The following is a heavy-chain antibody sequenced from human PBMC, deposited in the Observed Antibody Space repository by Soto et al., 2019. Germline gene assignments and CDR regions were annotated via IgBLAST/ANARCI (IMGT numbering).Heavy chain of an antibody. D-gene: IGHD6-25*01. CDR1: GFNFGNYA. V-gene: IGHV3-9*01. CDR2: INWNSDKV. Sequence: VLLVESGGGLEQHGRSLRLSCAVSGFNFGNYAMHWVRQAPGKGLEWVAAINWNSDKVAYAGSVLGRFTIFRDSAKNSLHLQMNDLTTEDTALYYCAKDKGGTPYYIDSWGQGILATVSS. CDR3: AKDKGGTPYYIDS. J-gene: IGHJ4*02.